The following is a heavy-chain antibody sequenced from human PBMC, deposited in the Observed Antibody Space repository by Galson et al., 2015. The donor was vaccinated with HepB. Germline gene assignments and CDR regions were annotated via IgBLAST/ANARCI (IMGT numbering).Heavy chain of an antibody. D-gene: IGHD4-23*01. CDR3: ARATSSGGHGLFWFDP. CDR1: GGSITNYY. CDR2: IYYSGDT. Sequence: SEPLSLTCTVSGGSITNYYWSWIRQPPGKGLEWIGYIYYSGDTNLNPSLKSRITISLDTSRNQVSLKMTSASAADTAVYYCARATSSGGHGLFWFDPWGQGTLVTVSP. V-gene: IGHV4-59*01. J-gene: IGHJ5*02.